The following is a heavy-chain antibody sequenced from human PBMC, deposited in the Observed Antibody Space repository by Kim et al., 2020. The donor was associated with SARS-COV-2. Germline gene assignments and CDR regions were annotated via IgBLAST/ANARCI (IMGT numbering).Heavy chain of an antibody. D-gene: IGHD3-10*01. CDR1: GFTFDDYA. V-gene: IGHV3-9*01. CDR3: AKEARIGDIYYYYGMDV. J-gene: IGHJ6*01. CDR2: ISWNSGSI. Sequence: GGSLRLSCAASGFTFDDYAMHWVRQAPGKGLEWVSGISWNSGSIGYADSVKGRFTISRDNAKNSLYLQMNSLRAEDTALYYCAKEARIGDIYYYYGMDV.